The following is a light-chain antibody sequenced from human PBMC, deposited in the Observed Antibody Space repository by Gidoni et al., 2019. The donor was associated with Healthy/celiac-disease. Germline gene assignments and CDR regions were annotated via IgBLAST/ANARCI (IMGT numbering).Light chain of an antibody. V-gene: IGKV3D-11*01. CDR2: DAS. CDR1: QGVSSY. J-gene: IGKJ2*01. Sequence: EIVLTQSPATLSLSPGERATLSCRASQGVSSYLAWYQQKPGQAPRLLIYDASNRATGIPARFSGSGPGTDFTLTISSLEPEDFAVYYCQQRSNCYTFXQXTKLEIK. CDR3: QQRSNCYT.